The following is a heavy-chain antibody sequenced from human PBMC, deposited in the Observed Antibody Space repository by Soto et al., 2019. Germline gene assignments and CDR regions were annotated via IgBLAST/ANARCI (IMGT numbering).Heavy chain of an antibody. CDR3: AKDIRGYSYGSPFDY. Sequence: GGSLRLSCAASGFTFSSYGMHWVRQAPGKGLEWVAVISYDGSNKYYADSVKGRFTISRDNSKNTLYLQMNSLRAEDTAVYYCAKDIRGYSYGSPFDYWGRGTLVTVSS. J-gene: IGHJ4*02. V-gene: IGHV3-30*18. D-gene: IGHD5-18*01. CDR1: GFTFSSYG. CDR2: ISYDGSNK.